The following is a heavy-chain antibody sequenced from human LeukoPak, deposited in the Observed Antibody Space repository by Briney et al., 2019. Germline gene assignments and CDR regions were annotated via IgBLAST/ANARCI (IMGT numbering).Heavy chain of an antibody. D-gene: IGHD3-22*01. CDR1: GFTFSDYA. CDR3: LGDDSSGYSIDY. CDR2: IKSKTDGETT. V-gene: IGHV3-15*01. J-gene: IGHJ4*02. Sequence: GRSLRLSCTASGFTFSDYAMSSVRQAPGKGLEWVGRIKSKTDGETTDHAAPVKGRFTISRDDSKNMLYLQMNSLKTEDTAVYYCLGDDSSGYSIDYWGQGTLVTVSS.